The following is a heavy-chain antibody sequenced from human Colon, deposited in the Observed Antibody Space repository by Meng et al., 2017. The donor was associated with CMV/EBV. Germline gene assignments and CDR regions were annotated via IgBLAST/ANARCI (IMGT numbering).Heavy chain of an antibody. V-gene: IGHV3-23*01. CDR3: AKALGFLGWGSSHDPFDI. D-gene: IGHD1-26*01. CDR1: GLTFSDNY. CDR2: ISPSGGP. J-gene: IGHJ3*02. Sequence: GESLKISCAASGLTFSDNYMSWIRQAPGKGLEWVASISPSGGPNYADSVKGRLTISRDISTNTTFLLLSDLRADDTAIYYCAKALGFLGWGSSHDPFDIWGQGTMVTVSS.